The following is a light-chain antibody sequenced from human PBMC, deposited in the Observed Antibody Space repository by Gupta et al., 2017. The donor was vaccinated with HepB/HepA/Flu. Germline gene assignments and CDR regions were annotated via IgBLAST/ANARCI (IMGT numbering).Light chain of an antibody. V-gene: IGLV4-69*01. J-gene: IGLJ2*01. CDR1: SGHSSYA. CDR2: LNSDGSH. CDR3: QTWGTGFTV. Sequence: QLVLTQSPSASASLGASVKLTCTLSSGHSSYAIAWPQQQPEKGPRYLMKLNSDGSHSKGDGIPDRFSGSSSGAERYLTISSLQSEDEADYYCQTWGTGFTVFGGGTKLTVL.